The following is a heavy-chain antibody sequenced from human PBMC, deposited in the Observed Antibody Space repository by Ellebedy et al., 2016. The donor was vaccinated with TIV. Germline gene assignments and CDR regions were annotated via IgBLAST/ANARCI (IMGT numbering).Heavy chain of an antibody. Sequence: GESLKISCAASGFTFSSYWLSWVRQVPGKGLEWVASIKQDGSERPCVDSVEGRFTISRDNSKNTLYLQMNSLRAEDTAVYYCARVFSGEAIDYWGQGTLVTVSS. CDR2: IKQDGSER. V-gene: IGHV3-7*01. CDR1: GFTFSSYW. J-gene: IGHJ4*02. CDR3: ARVFSGEAIDY. D-gene: IGHD3-9*01.